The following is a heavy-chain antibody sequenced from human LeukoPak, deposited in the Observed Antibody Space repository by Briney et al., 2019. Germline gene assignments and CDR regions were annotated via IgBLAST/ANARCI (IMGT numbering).Heavy chain of an antibody. CDR1: GFTFSSYA. CDR2: ISGSGGST. J-gene: IGHJ4*02. D-gene: IGHD6-19*01. V-gene: IGHV3-23*01. CDR3: ATGGDPYSCGWYY. Sequence: GGSLRLSCAASGFTFSSYAMSWVRQAPGKGLEWVSAISGSGGSTYYADSVKGRFTISRDNSKNTLYLQMNSLRAEDTAVYYCATGGDPYSCGWYYWGQGTLVTVSS.